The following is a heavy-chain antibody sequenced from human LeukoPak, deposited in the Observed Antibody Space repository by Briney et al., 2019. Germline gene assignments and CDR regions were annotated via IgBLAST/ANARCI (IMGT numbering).Heavy chain of an antibody. V-gene: IGHV4-4*02. Sequence: SETLSLTCAVSGDSITSHSWWSWVRQPPGKGLEWIGEVHHGGASNYNPSLESRVTISVDKSKNRFSLNLRSVTAADTATYYCASHVTVLGTRGFDFWGRGTLVTVSS. CDR2: VHHGGAS. J-gene: IGHJ4*02. CDR3: ASHVTVLGTRGFDF. D-gene: IGHD6-19*01. CDR1: GDSITSHSW.